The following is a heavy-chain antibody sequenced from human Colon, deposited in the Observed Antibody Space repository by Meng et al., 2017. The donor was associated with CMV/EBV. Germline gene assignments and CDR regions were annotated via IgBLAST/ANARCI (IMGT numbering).Heavy chain of an antibody. V-gene: IGHV3-23*01. CDR3: AKDDYRYYHGMDV. D-gene: IGHD4-11*01. J-gene: IGHJ6*02. Sequence: GSLKISCAASGFGFSNYVMTWVRQGPGKGLEWVSTIISDGRTFYADSVKGRFTISRDNSKNTVYLQMNSLRDEDTALYYCAKDDYRYYHGMDVWGQGTTVTVSS. CDR1: GFGFSNYV. CDR2: IISDGRT.